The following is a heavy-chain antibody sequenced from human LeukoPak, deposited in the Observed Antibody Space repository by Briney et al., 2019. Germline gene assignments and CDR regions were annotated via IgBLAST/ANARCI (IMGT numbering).Heavy chain of an antibody. Sequence: ASVKVSCKASGYTFTSYYMHWVRQAPGQGLEWMGIINPSGGSTSYAQKFQGRVTMTRDTSTSTVYMELSSLRSEDTAVYYCARDGDFGPGYCSGGSCYSTFDYWGQGTLVTVSS. J-gene: IGHJ4*02. D-gene: IGHD2-15*01. CDR3: ARDGDFGPGYCSGGSCYSTFDY. V-gene: IGHV1-46*01. CDR1: GYTFTSYY. CDR2: INPSGGST.